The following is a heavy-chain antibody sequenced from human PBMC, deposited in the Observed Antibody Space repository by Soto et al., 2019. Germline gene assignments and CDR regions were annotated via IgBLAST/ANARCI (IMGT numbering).Heavy chain of an antibody. D-gene: IGHD3-16*01. Sequence: PSETLSLTCTVSGDSVGSFYWSWIRQPPGKGLEWIGYIYYTGTTNYHPSLRSRVTMSLDTSKNQFSLNLSSMTAADTAIYYCVRLSGAGGLSFDYWSQGTLVTVSS. CDR1: GDSVGSFY. J-gene: IGHJ4*02. CDR2: IYYTGTT. V-gene: IGHV4-59*02. CDR3: VRLSGAGGLSFDY.